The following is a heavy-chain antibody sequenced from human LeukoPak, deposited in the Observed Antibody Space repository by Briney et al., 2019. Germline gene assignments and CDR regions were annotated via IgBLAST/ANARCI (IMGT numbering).Heavy chain of an antibody. D-gene: IGHD3-16*01. Sequence: PSETLSLTCTVSGGSISSSSYYWGWIRQPPGKGLEWIGSIYYSGSTYYNPSLKSRVTISVDTSKNQFSLKLSSVTAADTAVYYCASLPYDYVSHMDVWGKGTTVTISS. CDR2: IYYSGST. CDR1: GGSISSSSYY. V-gene: IGHV4-39*01. J-gene: IGHJ6*03. CDR3: ASLPYDYVSHMDV.